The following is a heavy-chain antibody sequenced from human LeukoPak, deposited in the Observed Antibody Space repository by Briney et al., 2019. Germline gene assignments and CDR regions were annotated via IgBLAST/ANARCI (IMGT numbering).Heavy chain of an antibody. D-gene: IGHD1-26*01. CDR2: IYYSGST. CDR1: GGSISSYY. V-gene: IGHV4-59*01. Sequence: SETLSLTCTVSGGSISSYYWSWIRRPPGKGLEWIGYIYYSGSTNYNPSLKSRVTISVDTSKNQCSLKLSSVPAADTAVYYCARVPYSGSYYLSAGAFDIWGQGTMVTVSS. J-gene: IGHJ3*02. CDR3: ARVPYSGSYYLSAGAFDI.